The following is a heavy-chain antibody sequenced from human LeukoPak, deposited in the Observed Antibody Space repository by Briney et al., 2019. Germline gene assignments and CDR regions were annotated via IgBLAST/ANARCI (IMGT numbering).Heavy chain of an antibody. CDR1: GFIFSSYW. J-gene: IGHJ3*02. Sequence: GGSLRLSCAASGFIFSSYWMHWVRQAPGKGLVWVSRIDSDGSTTTYADSVKGRFIISRDNAKNSLYLQMNSLRAEDTAVYYCARDWANYDILTGYYSIGAFDIWGQGTMVTVSS. D-gene: IGHD3-9*01. CDR2: IDSDGSTT. V-gene: IGHV3-74*01. CDR3: ARDWANYDILTGYYSIGAFDI.